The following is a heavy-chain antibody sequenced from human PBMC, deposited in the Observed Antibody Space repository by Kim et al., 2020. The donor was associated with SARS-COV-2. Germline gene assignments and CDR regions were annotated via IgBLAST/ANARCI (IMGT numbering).Heavy chain of an antibody. D-gene: IGHD2-8*01. CDR3: ARGRDYFENGVYIHWYSAV. CDR2: ISAYNGET. J-gene: IGHJ2*01. Sequence: ASVKVSCKASGYTFTSYYVNWARQVPGQGLEWMGSISAYNGETEYAQKFQGRVTMTTDTSTNTGYMELRSLTSDDTAVYYCARGRDYFENGVYIHWYSAVWGRGTQVSVSA. CDR1: GYTFTSYY. V-gene: IGHV1-18*01.